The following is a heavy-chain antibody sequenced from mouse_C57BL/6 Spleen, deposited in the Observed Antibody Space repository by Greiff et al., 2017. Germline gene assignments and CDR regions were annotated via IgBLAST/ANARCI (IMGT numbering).Heavy chain of an antibody. Sequence: EVKVVESGGGLVQPKGSLKLSCAASGFSFNTYAMNWVRQAPGKGLEWVARIRSKSNNYATYYADSVKDRFTISRDDSESMLYLQMNNLKTEDTAMYYCVMYSSSYYYAMDYWGQGTSVTVSS. D-gene: IGHD1-1*01. V-gene: IGHV10-1*01. CDR3: VMYSSSYYYAMDY. J-gene: IGHJ4*01. CDR2: IRSKSNNYAT. CDR1: GFSFNTYA.